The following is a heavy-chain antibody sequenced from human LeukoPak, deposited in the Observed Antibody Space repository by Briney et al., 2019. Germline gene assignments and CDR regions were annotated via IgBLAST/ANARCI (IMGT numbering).Heavy chain of an antibody. D-gene: IGHD3-22*01. Sequence: SGGSLRLSCAASGFTFSSYDMNWVRQAPGKGLEWISYIMSSGSTIDYADSVKGRFTISRDNDKNSVYLQMNSLRAEDTAVYYCARPKYYYDSSGYYYERPRYWYFDLWGRGTLVTVSS. V-gene: IGHV3-48*03. CDR3: ARPKYYYDSSGYYYERPRYWYFDL. J-gene: IGHJ2*01. CDR1: GFTFSSYD. CDR2: IMSSGSTI.